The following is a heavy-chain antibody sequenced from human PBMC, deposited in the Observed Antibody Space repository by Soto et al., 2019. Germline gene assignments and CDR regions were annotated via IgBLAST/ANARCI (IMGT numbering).Heavy chain of an antibody. V-gene: IGHV3-7*01. CDR2: IKQDGSEK. CDR1: GFTFSSYW. Sequence: GGSLRLSCAASGFTFSSYWMSWVRQAPGKGLEWVANIKQDGSEKYYGDSVKGRFTISRDNAKNSLYLQMNSLRAEDTTVCYCASGPGFGYSSSWYYFDYWGQGTLVTVSS. J-gene: IGHJ4*02. CDR3: ASGPGFGYSSSWYYFDY. D-gene: IGHD6-13*01.